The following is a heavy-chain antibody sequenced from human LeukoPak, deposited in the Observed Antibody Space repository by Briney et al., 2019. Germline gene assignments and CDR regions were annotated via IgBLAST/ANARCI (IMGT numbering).Heavy chain of an antibody. V-gene: IGHV4-39*07. CDR1: GASISGSNYY. J-gene: IGHJ6*03. CDR2: IYSSGST. CDR3: ARVKDCSSSCYSRYYYMDV. D-gene: IGHD2-2*01. Sequence: PSETLSLTCAVSGASISGSNYYWGWIRQPPGKGLEWIGNIYSSGSTYYNPSLKSRVTISVDKSKNQFSLNLSSVTAADTAVYYCARVKDCSSSCYSRYYYMDVWGKGTTVTVSS.